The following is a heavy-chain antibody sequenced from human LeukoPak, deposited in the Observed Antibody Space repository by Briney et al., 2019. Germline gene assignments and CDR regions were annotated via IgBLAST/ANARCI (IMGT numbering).Heavy chain of an antibody. CDR2: IGRTGDI. Sequence: PGGSLRLSCAASGFTFSNYAMTWVRQAPGKGLEWVSVIGRTGDIFYADSVKGRFTISRDNSKNTLYLQMNSLRDEDTAVYYCAKYQLLNNNYWRDAFDFWGQGTMVTVSS. V-gene: IGHV3-23*01. CDR1: GFTFSNYA. D-gene: IGHD1-1*01. CDR3: AKYQLLNNNYWRDAFDF. J-gene: IGHJ3*01.